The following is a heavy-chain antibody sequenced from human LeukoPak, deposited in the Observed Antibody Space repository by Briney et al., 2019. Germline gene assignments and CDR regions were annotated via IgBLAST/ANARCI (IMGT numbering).Heavy chain of an antibody. CDR3: ARGRDIVATTDFDY. CDR2: INYGGST. Sequence: SETLSLTCTVSGGSISSYYWSWIRQPPGKGLEWIGYINYGGSTNYNPSLKSRVTISVDTSKNQFSLKLSSVTAADTAVYYCARGRDIVATTDFDYWGQGTPVTVSS. V-gene: IGHV4-59*01. CDR1: GGSISSYY. J-gene: IGHJ4*02. D-gene: IGHD5-12*01.